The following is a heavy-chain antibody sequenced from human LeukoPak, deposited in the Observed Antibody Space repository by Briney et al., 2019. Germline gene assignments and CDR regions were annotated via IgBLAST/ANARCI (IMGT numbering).Heavy chain of an antibody. D-gene: IGHD3-3*01. V-gene: IGHV4-59*12. J-gene: IGHJ6*03. CDR2: IYYSGST. Sequence: SETLSLTCTVSDDSITIYYWSWIRQPPGKGLEWIGSIYYSGSTYYNPSLKSRVTISVDTSKNQFSLKLSSVTAADTAVYYCAGKLRFLNYYMDVWGKGTTVTVSS. CDR3: AGKLRFLNYYMDV. CDR1: DDSITIYY.